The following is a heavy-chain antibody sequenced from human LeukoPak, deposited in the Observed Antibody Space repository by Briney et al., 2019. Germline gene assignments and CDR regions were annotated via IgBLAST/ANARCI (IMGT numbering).Heavy chain of an antibody. CDR2: MNPQSGNT. D-gene: IGHD4-11*01. CDR3: ARGPNYSNFGSAYYYYMDV. V-gene: IGHV1-8*03. CDR1: GYMFTNYD. Sequence: ASVTVSFKASGYMFTNYDINWVRQATGQGLEWMGWMNPQSGNTGYAQKFRGRVTITRDTSITTAYMELSSLGSEDTAVYYCARGPNYSNFGSAYYYYMDVWGKGTTVTASS. J-gene: IGHJ6*03.